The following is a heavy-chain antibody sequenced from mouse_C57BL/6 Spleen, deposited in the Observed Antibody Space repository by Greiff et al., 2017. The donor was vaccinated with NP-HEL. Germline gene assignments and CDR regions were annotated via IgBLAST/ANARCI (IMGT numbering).Heavy chain of an antibody. CDR2: IDPETGGT. D-gene: IGHD1-1*01. V-gene: IGHV1-15*01. CDR3: TRGDYGSSPWYFDV. Sequence: VQLQQSGAELVRPGASVTLSCKASGYTFTDYEMHWVKQTPVHGLEWIGAIDPETGGTAYNQKFTGKAILTADKSSSTAYMELRSLTSEDSAVYYCTRGDYGSSPWYFDVWGTGTTVTVSS. CDR1: GYTFTDYE. J-gene: IGHJ1*03.